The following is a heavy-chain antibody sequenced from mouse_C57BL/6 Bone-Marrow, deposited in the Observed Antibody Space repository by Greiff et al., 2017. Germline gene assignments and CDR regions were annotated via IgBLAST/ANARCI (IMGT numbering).Heavy chain of an antibody. D-gene: IGHD2-10*01. J-gene: IGHJ2*01. CDR3: ARSFSYWYFDY. Sequence: QVQLQQSGAELVKPGASVKLSCKASGYTFTSYWMQWVKQRPGQGLEWIGEIDPSDSYTNSNQKFKGKATLTVDTSSSTAYMQLSSLTSEDSAVYYCARSFSYWYFDYWGQGTTLTVSS. V-gene: IGHV1-50*01. CDR1: GYTFTSYW. CDR2: IDPSDSYT.